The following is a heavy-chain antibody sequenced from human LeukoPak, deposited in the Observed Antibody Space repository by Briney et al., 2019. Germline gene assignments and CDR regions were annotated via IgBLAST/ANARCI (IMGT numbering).Heavy chain of an antibody. V-gene: IGHV4-34*01. CDR2: INHSGST. D-gene: IGHD2-21*02. J-gene: IGHJ4*02. Sequence: SETLSLTCTVYGGSFSGYYWSWIRQPPGKGLEWIGEINHSGSTNYNPSLKSRVTISVDTSKNQFSLKLSSVTAADTAVYYCARGPPYIVVVTGIGFFDSWGQGTLVTVSS. CDR3: ARGPPYIVVVTGIGFFDS. CDR1: GGSFSGYY.